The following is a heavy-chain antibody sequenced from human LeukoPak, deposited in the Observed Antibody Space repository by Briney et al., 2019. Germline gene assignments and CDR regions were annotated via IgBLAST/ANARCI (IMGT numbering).Heavy chain of an antibody. J-gene: IGHJ6*02. CDR1: GGSISSSSYY. CDR3: ARSLLGVEDV. CDR2: IYYSGST. V-gene: IGHV4-39*01. Sequence: PSETLSLTCTVSGGSISSSSYYWGWIRQPPGKGLEWIGSIYYSGSTYYNPSLKSRVTISVDTSKNQFSLKLSSVTAADTAVYYCARSLLGVEDVWGQGTTVTVSS. D-gene: IGHD2-15*01.